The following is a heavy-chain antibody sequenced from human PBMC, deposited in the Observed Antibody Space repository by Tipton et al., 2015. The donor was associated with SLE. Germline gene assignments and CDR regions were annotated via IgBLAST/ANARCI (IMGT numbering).Heavy chain of an antibody. Sequence: TLSLTCTVSGGSVSSGSYYWGWIRQPPGKGLEWIGSIYYSGSTYYNPSLKSRVTISVDTSKNQFSLKLSSVTAADTAVYYCAREGVTTGGFAYWGQGTLVTVSS. CDR3: AREGVTTGGFAY. V-gene: IGHV4-39*07. D-gene: IGHD4-17*01. CDR2: IYYSGST. CDR1: GGSVSSGSYY. J-gene: IGHJ4*02.